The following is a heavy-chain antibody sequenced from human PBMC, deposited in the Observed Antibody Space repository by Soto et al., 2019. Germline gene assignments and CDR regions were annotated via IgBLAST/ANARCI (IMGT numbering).Heavy chain of an antibody. Sequence: ASVKVSCKASGYIFTSYYIHWVRQAPGQGLEWMGVINPGDGSTIYAEKFQGRVTMTRDTSTSTVYMEVSSLRSEDTAVYYCDREEMPTVNNYYYYMDVWGKGTTVTVS. J-gene: IGHJ6*03. CDR1: GYIFTSYY. CDR2: INPGDGST. V-gene: IGHV1-46*03. CDR3: DREEMPTVNNYYYYMDV. D-gene: IGHD4-4*01.